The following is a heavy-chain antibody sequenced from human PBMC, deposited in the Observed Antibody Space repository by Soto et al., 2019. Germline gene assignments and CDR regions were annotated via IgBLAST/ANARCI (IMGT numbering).Heavy chain of an antibody. J-gene: IGHJ5*02. Sequence: YLSGTCKNTGKGLEWIGEINHSGSTNYNPSLKSRATISVDTSKNQFSLKLSSVTAADTAVYYCARGAAAAGAGKRWFDPWGQGTLVSVSS. D-gene: IGHD6-13*01. CDR2: INHSGST. CDR3: ARGAAAAGAGKRWFDP. V-gene: IGHV4-34*01. CDR1: Y.